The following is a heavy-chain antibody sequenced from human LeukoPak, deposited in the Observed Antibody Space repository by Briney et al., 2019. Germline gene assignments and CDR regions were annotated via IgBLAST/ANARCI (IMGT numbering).Heavy chain of an antibody. Sequence: GGSLRLSCAASGFTFSSYEMNWVREAPGKGLEWVSYISSSGSTIYYADSVKGRFTISRDYAKNSLYMQMNSLKAEDTAVYYCARGSHLNSSSWYGGNDYWGQGTLVTVSS. J-gene: IGHJ4*02. CDR2: ISSSGSTI. CDR3: ARGSHLNSSSWYGGNDY. V-gene: IGHV3-48*03. D-gene: IGHD6-13*01. CDR1: GFTFSSYE.